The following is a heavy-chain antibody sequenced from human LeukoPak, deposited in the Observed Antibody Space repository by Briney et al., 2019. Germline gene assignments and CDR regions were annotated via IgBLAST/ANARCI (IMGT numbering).Heavy chain of an antibody. Sequence: SETLSLTCTVSGGSISSSSYYWGWIRQPPGKGLEWIGSIYYSGSTYYNPSLKSRVTISVDTSKNQFSLKLSSVTAADMAVYYCARRDYSNYVDYWGQGTLVTVSS. CDR3: ARRDYSNYVDY. J-gene: IGHJ4*02. CDR2: IYYSGST. V-gene: IGHV4-39*01. CDR1: GGSISSSSYY. D-gene: IGHD4-11*01.